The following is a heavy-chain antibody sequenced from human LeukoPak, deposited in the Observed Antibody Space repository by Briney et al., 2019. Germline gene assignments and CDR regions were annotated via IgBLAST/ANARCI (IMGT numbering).Heavy chain of an antibody. J-gene: IGHJ4*02. V-gene: IGHV1-18*01. D-gene: IGHD3-10*01. CDR1: GYTFSSYG. CDR3: ARDSPDGSGTYYNDSPDY. Sequence: GASVKVSCKASGYTFSSYGISWVRQAPGQGLEWMGWISAYNGNTNYRQKLQGRVTMTTDTSTSTAYMDLRSLRSDHTAIYYCARDSPDGSGTYYNDSPDYWGQGTLVTVSS. CDR2: ISAYNGNT.